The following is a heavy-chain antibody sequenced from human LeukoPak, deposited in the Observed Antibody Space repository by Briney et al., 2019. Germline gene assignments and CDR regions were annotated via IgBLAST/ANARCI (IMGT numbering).Heavy chain of an antibody. V-gene: IGHV1-2*06. J-gene: IGHJ6*02. D-gene: IGHD3-22*01. CDR3: ARDRRYYYDSSGSFYGMDV. Sequence: ASVKVSCKASGYTFTGYYMHWVRQAPGQGLEWMGRINPNSGGTNYAQKFQGRVTMTRDTSISTAYMELSRLGSDDTAVYYCARDRRYYYDSSGSFYGMDVWGQGTTVTVSS. CDR1: GYTFTGYY. CDR2: INPNSGGT.